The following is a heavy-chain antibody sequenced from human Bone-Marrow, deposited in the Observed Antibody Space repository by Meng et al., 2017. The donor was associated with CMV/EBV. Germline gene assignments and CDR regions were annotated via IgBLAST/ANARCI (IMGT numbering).Heavy chain of an antibody. Sequence: QVQKQDSAPGLGKPSATLSLTCIVSGASIKNYNWNWVRQPAGQGLEWIGLIQVIGHTVYNPSLKSRVTVSLDASKSQFSLTLNSVTAADTATYYCAGSRPGGGACDYWGQGILVTVSS. V-gene: IGHV4-4*07. D-gene: IGHD3-16*01. CDR1: GASIKNYN. J-gene: IGHJ4*02. CDR2: IQVIGHT. CDR3: AGSRPGGGACDY.